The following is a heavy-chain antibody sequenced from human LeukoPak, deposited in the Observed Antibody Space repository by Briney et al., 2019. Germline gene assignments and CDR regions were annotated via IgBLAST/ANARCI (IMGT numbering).Heavy chain of an antibody. Sequence: SETLSLTCAVYGGSFSGYYWSWIRQPPGKGLEWIGEINHSGSTNYNPSLKSRVTISVDTSKNQSSLKLSSVTAADTAVYYCARLQAVPAAIDYWGQGTLVTVSS. J-gene: IGHJ4*02. CDR1: GGSFSGYY. CDR2: INHSGST. V-gene: IGHV4-34*01. D-gene: IGHD2-2*01. CDR3: ARLQAVPAAIDY.